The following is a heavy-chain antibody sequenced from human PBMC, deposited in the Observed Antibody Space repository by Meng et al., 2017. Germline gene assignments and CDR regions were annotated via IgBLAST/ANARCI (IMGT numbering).Heavy chain of an antibody. Sequence: GESLMISCAGSGFTFSSYEMNWVRKAPGKGLEWVSYISSSGSTIYYADSVKGRFTIPRDNAKHALYLQMNSLRAEDTAVYYCASIKMATITDRAFDIWGQGTMVTVSS. CDR3: ASIKMATITDRAFDI. CDR1: GFTFSSYE. V-gene: IGHV3-48*03. D-gene: IGHD5-24*01. J-gene: IGHJ3*02. CDR2: ISSSGSTI.